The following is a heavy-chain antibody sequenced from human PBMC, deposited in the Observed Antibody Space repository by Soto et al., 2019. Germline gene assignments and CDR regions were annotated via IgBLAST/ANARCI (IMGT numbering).Heavy chain of an antibody. Sequence: EVQLLESGGGLVQPGGSLRLSCAASGFTFSSYAMSWVRQAPGKGLEWVSAISGSGGSTYYADSVKGRFTISRDNSKNTLYLQMNSVRAEDTAVYYCAKWWGDIVVVVAATQQGFDYWGQGTLVTVSS. D-gene: IGHD2-15*01. CDR3: AKWWGDIVVVVAATQQGFDY. CDR1: GFTFSSYA. V-gene: IGHV3-23*01. CDR2: ISGSGGST. J-gene: IGHJ4*02.